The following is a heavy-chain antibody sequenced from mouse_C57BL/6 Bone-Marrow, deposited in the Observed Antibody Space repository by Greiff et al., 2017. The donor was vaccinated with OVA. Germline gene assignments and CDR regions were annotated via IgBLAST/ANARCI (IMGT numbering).Heavy chain of an antibody. Sequence: QVQLQQPGAKLVMPGASVKLSCKASGYTFTSYWMHWVKQRPGQGLEWIGEIDPSDSYTNYNQKFKGKSTLTVDKSSSTAYMQLSSLTSEDSAVYYCARPFYYYGSSFAYWGQGTLVTVSA. D-gene: IGHD1-1*01. CDR2: IDPSDSYT. J-gene: IGHJ3*01. CDR3: ARPFYYYGSSFAY. CDR1: GYTFTSYW. V-gene: IGHV1-69*01.